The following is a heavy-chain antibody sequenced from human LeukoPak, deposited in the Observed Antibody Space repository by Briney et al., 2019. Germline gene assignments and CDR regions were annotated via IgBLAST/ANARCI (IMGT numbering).Heavy chain of an antibody. J-gene: IGHJ4*02. CDR3: AKDLSYTSGASDH. CDR2: ITDDGYNT. V-gene: IGHV3-23*01. D-gene: IGHD6-19*01. CDR1: GFTFSAFA. Sequence: GGSLRLSCAAYGFTFSAFATTWVRQAPGKGLEWVSTITDDGYNTYSADSVKGRITFSRDNSKNTLSLQLRSLRAEDTAVYYCAKDLSYTSGASDHWGQGTLVTVSS.